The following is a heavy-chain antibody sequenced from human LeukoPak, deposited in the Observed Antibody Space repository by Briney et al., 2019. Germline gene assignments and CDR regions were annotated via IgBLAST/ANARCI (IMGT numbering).Heavy chain of an antibody. CDR3: TRGQLYPYGPEFDF. D-gene: IGHD3-10*01. V-gene: IGHV3-49*04. CDR2: IRAKTHDGTA. J-gene: IGHJ4*02. CDR1: GFNFGDYN. Sequence: GGSLRLSCTASGFNFGDYNMNWVRQAPGKGLEWVGYIRAKTHDGTADYAASVKGRFTISRDDSKSIAYLQMTGLDSEDTAVYYCTRGQLYPYGPEFDFWGQGTLVIVSS.